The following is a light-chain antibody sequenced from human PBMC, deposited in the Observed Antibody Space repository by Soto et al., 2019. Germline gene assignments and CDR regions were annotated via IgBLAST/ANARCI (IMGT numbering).Light chain of an antibody. CDR1: SGHSSYA. CDR3: QTWGTDIVV. CDR2: LNSDGSH. Sequence: QSVLTQSPSASASLGASVKLTCTLSSGHSSYAIAWHQQQPEKGPRYLMKLNSDGSHSKGDGIPDRSSGSSSGAERYLSISSLQSEDEADYYCQTWGTDIVVFGGGTKVTVL. J-gene: IGLJ2*01. V-gene: IGLV4-69*01.